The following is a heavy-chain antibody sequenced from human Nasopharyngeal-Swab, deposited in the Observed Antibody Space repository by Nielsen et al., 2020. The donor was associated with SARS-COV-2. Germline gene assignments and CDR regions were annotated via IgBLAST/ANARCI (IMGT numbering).Heavy chain of an antibody. CDR2: INHSANT. Sequence: GSLRLSCAVYGGSFSGYSWNWIRQPPGMGLEWIGEINHSANTNYNPSLKSRVTISVDTSKNQFSLKLTSVTAADTAVYYCARQGLPMSVGAKHFDYWGQGTLVTVSS. V-gene: IGHV4-34*01. J-gene: IGHJ4*02. CDR1: GGSFSGYS. D-gene: IGHD1-26*01. CDR3: ARQGLPMSVGAKHFDY.